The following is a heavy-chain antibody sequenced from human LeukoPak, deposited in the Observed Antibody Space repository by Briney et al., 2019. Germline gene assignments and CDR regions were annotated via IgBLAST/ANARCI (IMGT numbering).Heavy chain of an antibody. CDR2: IYTRANA. Sequence: PSETLCLTCAISGGSISSSNWWTWVRQPPGKGLEWIGRIYTRANADYAPSLRSRVTMSADPSKNQLSLKLTSVTAADTAVYYCARALTGAFRIGAFDIWGQGTLVTVSS. D-gene: IGHD7-27*01. J-gene: IGHJ3*02. V-gene: IGHV4-4*02. CDR1: GGSISSSNW. CDR3: ARALTGAFRIGAFDI.